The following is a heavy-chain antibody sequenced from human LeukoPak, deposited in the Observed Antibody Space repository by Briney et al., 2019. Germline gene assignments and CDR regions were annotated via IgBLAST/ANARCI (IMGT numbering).Heavy chain of an antibody. J-gene: IGHJ4*02. CDR1: GYTFTSYG. CDR2: ISAYNGNT. V-gene: IGHV1-18*01. D-gene: IGHD6-13*01. Sequence: ASVKVSCKASGYTFTSYGISWVRQAHGQGLEWMGWISAYNGNTNYAQKLQGRVTMTTDTSTSTAYMELRSLRSDDTALYYCARDPPRQQLGIGGGYWGQGTVVTVSS. CDR3: ARDPPRQQLGIGGGY.